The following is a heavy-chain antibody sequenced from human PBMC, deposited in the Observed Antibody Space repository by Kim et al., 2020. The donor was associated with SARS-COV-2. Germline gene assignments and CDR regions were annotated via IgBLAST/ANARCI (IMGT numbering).Heavy chain of an antibody. D-gene: IGHD5-18*01. Sequence: GGSLRLSCAASGFTFSSYAMHWVRQAPGKGLEWVAVIWYDGINNYYADSVKGRFTISIDTSKNTMYLQMNILSAEDTAVYYCARDQYIQLWLRSYGIDVWGQGTTVTGSS. J-gene: IGHJ6*02. CDR1: GFTFSSYA. CDR3: ARDQYIQLWLRSYGIDV. V-gene: IGHV3-33*01. CDR2: IWYDGINN.